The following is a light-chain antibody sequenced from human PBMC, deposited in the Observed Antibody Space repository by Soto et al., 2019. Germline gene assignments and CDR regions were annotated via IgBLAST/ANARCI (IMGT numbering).Light chain of an antibody. V-gene: IGKV3D-20*02. Sequence: EIVLTQSPATLSLSPGERVTLSCRTSQTISNNHLAWYQQKPGQAPRLLIHGTSNRATGIPDRFSGSGSGTDFTLTISSLEPEDFAVYYCQQRSNWQGATFGGGTKVDNK. CDR3: QQRSNWQGAT. CDR1: QTISNNH. J-gene: IGKJ4*01. CDR2: GTS.